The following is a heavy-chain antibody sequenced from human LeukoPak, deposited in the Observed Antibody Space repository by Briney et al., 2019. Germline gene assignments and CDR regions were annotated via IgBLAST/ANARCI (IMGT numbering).Heavy chain of an antibody. CDR3: ARAGYGAFRIFDL. V-gene: IGHV4-61*02. CDR1: GGSISSGSYY. J-gene: IGHJ2*01. Sequence: SQTLSLTCTVSGGSISSGSYYWSWIQQPAGKGLEWIGRIYTSGSTNYNPSLKSRVTISVDTSKNQFSLKLSSVTAADTAVYYCARAGYGAFRIFDLWGRGTLVTVSS. CDR2: IYTSGST. D-gene: IGHD4-17*01.